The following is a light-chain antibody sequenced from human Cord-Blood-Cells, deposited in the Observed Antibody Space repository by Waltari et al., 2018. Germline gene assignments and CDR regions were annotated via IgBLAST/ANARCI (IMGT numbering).Light chain of an antibody. CDR1: RSISSW. CDR2: DAS. J-gene: IGKJ2*01. CDR3: QQYNSYSPT. Sequence: DIQMTQSPSTLSASVGDRVTITCRASRSISSWLAWCQQKPGKAPKLLIYDASSLESGVPSRFSGSGSGTEFTLTISSLQPDNFATYYCQQYNSYSPTFGQGTKLEIK. V-gene: IGKV1-5*01.